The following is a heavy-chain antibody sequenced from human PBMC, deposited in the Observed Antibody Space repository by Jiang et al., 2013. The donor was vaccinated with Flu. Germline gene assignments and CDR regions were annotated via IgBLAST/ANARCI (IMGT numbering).Heavy chain of an antibody. Sequence: SLTCAVYGGSFSGYYWSWIRQPPGKGLEWIGEINHSGSTNYNPSLKSRVTISVDTSKNQFSLKLSSVTAADTAVYYCARGSKDIVVVPAAPGYYYYYGMDVWGKGTTVTVSS. CDR2: INHSGST. V-gene: IGHV4-34*01. J-gene: IGHJ6*04. CDR1: GGSFSGYY. D-gene: IGHD2-2*01. CDR3: ARGSKDIVVVPAAPGYYYYYGMDV.